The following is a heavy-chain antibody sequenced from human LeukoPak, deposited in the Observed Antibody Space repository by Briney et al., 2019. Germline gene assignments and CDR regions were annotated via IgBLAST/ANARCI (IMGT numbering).Heavy chain of an antibody. Sequence: PGGSLRLSCAASGFTFSSYSMNWVRQAPGQGLEWVSAISGSSSYIYYADSVKGRFTISRDNAKNSLYLQMNSLRVEDTAVYYCVRADAKKTAMVDYWGRGTLVAVSS. J-gene: IGHJ4*02. V-gene: IGHV3-21*01. CDR1: GFTFSSYS. D-gene: IGHD5-18*01. CDR2: ISGSSSYI. CDR3: VRADAKKTAMVDY.